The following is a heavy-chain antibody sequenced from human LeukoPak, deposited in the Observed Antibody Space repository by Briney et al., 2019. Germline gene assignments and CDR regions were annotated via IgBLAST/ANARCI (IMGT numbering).Heavy chain of an antibody. Sequence: GGSLRLSCAASGFTFSSYGMHWVRQAPGKGLEWVAVILSDGSKEFYTDSVEGRFTISRDNSKNTLYLQMNSLRAEDTAVYSCAKSPRSSWYYYYMDVWGKGTTVTVSS. V-gene: IGHV3-33*06. CDR2: ILSDGSKE. CDR3: AKSPRSSWYYYYMDV. CDR1: GFTFSSYG. J-gene: IGHJ6*03. D-gene: IGHD6-13*01.